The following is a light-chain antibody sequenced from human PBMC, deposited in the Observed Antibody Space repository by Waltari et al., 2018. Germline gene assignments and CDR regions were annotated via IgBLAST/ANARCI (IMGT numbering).Light chain of an antibody. CDR1: QSVGTY. CDR2: GAS. Sequence: EIVLTQSPDILSFSPGERATLSCRASQSVGTYLAWYQQLPGQSPRLLFYGASYSATGIPARLSGSGSETDFTLTISSLQPEDFAVYYCQQRRNWPLTFGGGTRVQI. CDR3: QQRRNWPLT. V-gene: IGKV3-11*01. J-gene: IGKJ4*01.